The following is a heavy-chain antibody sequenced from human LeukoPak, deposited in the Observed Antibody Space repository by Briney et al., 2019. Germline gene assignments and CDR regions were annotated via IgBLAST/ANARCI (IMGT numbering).Heavy chain of an antibody. V-gene: IGHV3-74*01. J-gene: IGHJ4*02. Sequence: PGGSLRLSCAASGFTFSSYWMHWVRQAPGKGLVWVSQINTDGSSTTYADSVKGRFTISRDNAKNTLYLQMNCLRAEDTAVYYCARELASGDWGQGTLVTVSS. CDR3: ARELASGD. D-gene: IGHD6-13*01. CDR2: INTDGSST. CDR1: GFTFSSYW.